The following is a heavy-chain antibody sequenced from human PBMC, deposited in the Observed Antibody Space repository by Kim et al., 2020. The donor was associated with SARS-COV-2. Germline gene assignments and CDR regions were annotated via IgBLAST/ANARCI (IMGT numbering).Heavy chain of an antibody. V-gene: IGHV3-30*18. CDR2: ISYDGSNK. J-gene: IGHJ6*02. CDR3: AKVVRGDYYYGMDV. Sequence: GGSLRLSCAASGFTFSSYGMHWVRQAPGKGLEWVAFISYDGSNKYYADSVKGRFTISRDNSKNTLYLQMNSLRAEDTAVYYCAKVVRGDYYYGMDVWGQG. CDR1: GFTFSSYG. D-gene: IGHD3-10*01.